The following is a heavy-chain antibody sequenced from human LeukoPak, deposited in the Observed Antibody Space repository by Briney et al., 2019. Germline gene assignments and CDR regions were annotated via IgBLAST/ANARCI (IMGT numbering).Heavy chain of an antibody. CDR2: IKEDGSEK. CDR1: GFTYRTYR. Sequence: GGSLRLSCTASGFTYRTYRKIWLPHAPGKGREGVANIKEDGSEKYYVDSVKGRFTISRDNAKNSLYLQMNSLRPEDTAVYSCARSRGVAGTSEFDPWGQGTLVTVSS. D-gene: IGHD6-19*01. V-gene: IGHV3-7*01. J-gene: IGHJ5*02. CDR3: ARSRGVAGTSEFDP.